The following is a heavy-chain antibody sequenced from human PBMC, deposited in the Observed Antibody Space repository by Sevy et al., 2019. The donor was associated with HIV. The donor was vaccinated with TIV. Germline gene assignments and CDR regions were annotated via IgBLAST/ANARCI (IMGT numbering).Heavy chain of an antibody. V-gene: IGHV3-53*01. J-gene: IGHJ3*02. Sequence: GGSLRLSCAASGFTVSNSYMSWVRQAPGKGLEWVSIIYSGVTTSYADSVRGRFTISRGNSKNKLSLQMNSLRAEDTAVYYCARLSVYYYDSSGYYTTGNAFDIWGQGTMVTVSS. D-gene: IGHD3-22*01. CDR2: IYSGVTT. CDR3: ARLSVYYYDSSGYYTTGNAFDI. CDR1: GFTVSNSY.